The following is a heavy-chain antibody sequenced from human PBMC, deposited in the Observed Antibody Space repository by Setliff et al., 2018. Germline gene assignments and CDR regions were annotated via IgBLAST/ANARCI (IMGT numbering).Heavy chain of an antibody. Sequence: GSLRLSCAASGFAFNNYPMGWVRQAPGKGLEWVSGISDDGGRTYYADSVKGRFTISRDNSKNTLYLQMSSLRAEDTAVYYCAKYVKKFAHFDYWGQGTLVTVPQ. J-gene: IGHJ4*02. CDR1: GFAFNNYP. CDR3: AKYVKKFAHFDY. D-gene: IGHD3-16*01. V-gene: IGHV3-23*01. CDR2: ISDDGGRT.